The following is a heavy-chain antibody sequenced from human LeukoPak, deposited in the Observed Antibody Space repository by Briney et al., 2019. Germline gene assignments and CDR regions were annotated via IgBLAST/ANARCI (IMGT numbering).Heavy chain of an antibody. J-gene: IGHJ4*02. CDR3: ARDLAYSRLDY. V-gene: IGHV3-7*01. CDR2: INPDGNKK. D-gene: IGHD5-18*01. Sequence: GGSLRLSCSASGFVFTIYTMYWVRQAPGKGLEWVASINPDGNKKYSADSVKGRFTISRDNAENSLYLQMNSLRVEDTAFYYCARDLAYSRLDYWGQGMLVTVSS. CDR1: GFVFTIYT.